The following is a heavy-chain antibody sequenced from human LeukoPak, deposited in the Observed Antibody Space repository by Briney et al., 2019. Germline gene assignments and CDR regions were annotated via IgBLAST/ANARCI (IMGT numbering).Heavy chain of an antibody. V-gene: IGHV4-34*01. CDR2: INHSGST. CDR3: ARWGITIFGVVAEYNWFDP. D-gene: IGHD3-3*01. CDR1: GGSFSGYY. J-gene: IGHJ5*02. Sequence: PSETLSLTCAVYGGSFSGYYWSWIRQPPGKGLEWIGEINHSGSTNYNPSLKSRVTISVDTSKNQFSLKLSSVTAADTAVYYCARWGITIFGVVAEYNWFDPWGQGTLVTVSS.